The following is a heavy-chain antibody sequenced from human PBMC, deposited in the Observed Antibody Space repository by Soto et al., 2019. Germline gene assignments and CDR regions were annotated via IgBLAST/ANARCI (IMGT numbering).Heavy chain of an antibody. D-gene: IGHD2-15*01. CDR3: ARGGAGRPDY. V-gene: IGHV3-48*02. CDR1: GFTFSNYG. J-gene: IGHJ4*02. Sequence: EVQMVESGGDLAHPGGSLRLSCAVSGFTFSNYGMDWVRQAPGKGLEWVASISSNSRTMEYADSVKGRFTISRDNTKNSMALQMDSLRDEDTGVYYCARGGAGRPDYWGQGTLVTVSS. CDR2: ISSNSRTM.